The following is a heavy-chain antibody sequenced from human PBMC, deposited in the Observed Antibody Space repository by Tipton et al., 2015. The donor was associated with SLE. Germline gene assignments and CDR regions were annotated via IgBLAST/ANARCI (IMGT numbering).Heavy chain of an antibody. CDR2: IYYSGST. CDR3: ARWTATIDAFDI. D-gene: IGHD5-24*01. Sequence: TLSLTCTVSGGSISSGSYYWSWFRQPAGKGLEWIGYIYYSGSTNYNPSLKSRVTISVDTSKNQFSLKLSSVTAADTAVYYCARWTATIDAFDIWGQGTMVTVSS. CDR1: GGSISSGSYY. J-gene: IGHJ3*02. V-gene: IGHV4-61*10.